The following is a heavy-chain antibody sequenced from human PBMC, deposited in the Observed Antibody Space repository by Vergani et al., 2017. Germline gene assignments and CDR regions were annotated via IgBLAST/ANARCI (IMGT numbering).Heavy chain of an antibody. V-gene: IGHV3-23*01. CDR1: GFTFSSYA. Sequence: EVQLLESGGGLVQPGGSLRLSCAASGFTFSSYAMSWVRQAPGKGLEWVSAISGSGGSTYYADSVKGRFTISRDNSKNTLYLQMNSLRAEDTAVYYCAKADYDFWSGYASNYYYYMDVWGKGTTVTVSS. D-gene: IGHD3-3*01. CDR3: AKADYDFWSGYASNYYYYMDV. J-gene: IGHJ6*03. CDR2: ISGSGGST.